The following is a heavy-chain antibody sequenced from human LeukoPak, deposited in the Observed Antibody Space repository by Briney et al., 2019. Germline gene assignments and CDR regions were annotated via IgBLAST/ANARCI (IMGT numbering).Heavy chain of an antibody. D-gene: IGHD1-26*01. CDR2: ISGSGGST. CDR1: GFTFSSYA. J-gene: IGHJ4*02. V-gene: IGHV3-23*01. CDR3: AKVSGSYYTPFDY. Sequence: GGSLRLSCAASGFTFSSYAMSWVRQAPGKGLEWVSAISGSGGSTYYADSVKGRFTISRDNSKDTLYLQMNSLRAEDTAVYYCAKVSGSYYTPFDYWGQGTLVTVSS.